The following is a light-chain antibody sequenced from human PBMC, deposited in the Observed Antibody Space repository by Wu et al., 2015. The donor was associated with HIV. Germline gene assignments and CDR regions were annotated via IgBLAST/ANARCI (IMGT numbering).Light chain of an antibody. CDR2: GAS. J-gene: IGKJ4*01. V-gene: IGKV3-15*01. CDR1: QSVTNN. CDR3: QHYNMWPPVT. Sequence: EIVMTQSPATLSVSPGERVTLSCRASQSVTNNLAWYQQKPGQAPRLLIYGASTRATGIPARFSGGGYGTEFTLTITSMQSEDFATYYCQHYNMWPPVTFGGGTKVEIK.